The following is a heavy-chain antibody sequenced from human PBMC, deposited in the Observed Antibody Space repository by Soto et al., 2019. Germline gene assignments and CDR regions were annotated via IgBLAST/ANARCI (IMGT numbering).Heavy chain of an antibody. D-gene: IGHD2-15*01. CDR1: GLTFNRYW. J-gene: IGHJ5*02. CDR2: INTDGSNT. Sequence: DVQLVETGGGVVSPGGSLRLSCAASGLTFNRYWMHWVRHAPGKGLVWVSHINTDGSNTNYADSVKGRFTISRDNAKSTLFLQMNSLRDEDTAVYYCAREFCSGGNCYTYYFDPWGQGIPVTVSS. CDR3: AREFCSGGNCYTYYFDP. V-gene: IGHV3-74*01.